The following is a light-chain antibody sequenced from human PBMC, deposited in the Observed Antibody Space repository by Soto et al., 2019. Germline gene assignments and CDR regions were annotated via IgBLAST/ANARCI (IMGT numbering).Light chain of an antibody. J-gene: IGLJ2*01. CDR2: NTN. CDR1: NANVGGHA. Sequence: QSVLTQPPSASGTPGQRFTISCSGTNANVGGHAVSWYQKVPGTAPKVLIYNTNQRPSWVPDRFSGSRSGTSASLVISGLKAEDEADYYCEVWDDSLSGVLFGGGTKLTVL. V-gene: IGLV1-44*01. CDR3: EVWDDSLSGVL.